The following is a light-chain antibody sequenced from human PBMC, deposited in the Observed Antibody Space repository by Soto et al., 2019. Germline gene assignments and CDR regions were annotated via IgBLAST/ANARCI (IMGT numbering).Light chain of an antibody. CDR3: TSHAGTDNFPYV. CDR1: SSDLDSYNF. Sequence: QSALTQPASVSGSPGQSITISCTTTSSDLDSYNFVSWYQHQPGKAPKLLIYEVRNRPSGVSSRFSGSKSGNTASLTVSGLQAEDEADYYCTSHAGTDNFPYVFGTGTKVTVL. V-gene: IGLV2-14*01. J-gene: IGLJ1*01. CDR2: EVR.